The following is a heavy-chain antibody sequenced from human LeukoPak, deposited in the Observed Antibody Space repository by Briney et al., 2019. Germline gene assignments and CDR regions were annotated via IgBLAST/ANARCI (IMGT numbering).Heavy chain of an antibody. J-gene: IGHJ5*02. Sequence: GGSLRLSCAASGFTFSSYAISWVRQAPGQGLEWMGGIIPIFGTANYAQKFQGRVTITTDESTSTAYMELSSLRSEDTAVYYCARDRAPSAARDSSWGVRGVTNWFDPWGQGTLVTVSS. CDR3: ARDRAPSAARDSSWGVRGVTNWFDP. CDR2: IIPIFGTA. D-gene: IGHD3-10*01. CDR1: GFTFSSYA. V-gene: IGHV1-69*05.